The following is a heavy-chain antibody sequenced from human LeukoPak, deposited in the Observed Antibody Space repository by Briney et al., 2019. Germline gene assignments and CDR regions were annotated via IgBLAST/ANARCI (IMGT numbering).Heavy chain of an antibody. Sequence: SETLSLTCTVSGGSISSYYWSWIRQPPGKGLEWIGYIYYSGSTNYNPSLKSRVTISVDTSKNQLSLKLSSVTAADTAVYYCARHRRAYCGGDCYNDYWGQGTLVTVSS. CDR3: ARHRRAYCGGDCYNDY. J-gene: IGHJ4*02. V-gene: IGHV4-59*08. CDR1: GGSISSYY. CDR2: IYYSGST. D-gene: IGHD2-21*02.